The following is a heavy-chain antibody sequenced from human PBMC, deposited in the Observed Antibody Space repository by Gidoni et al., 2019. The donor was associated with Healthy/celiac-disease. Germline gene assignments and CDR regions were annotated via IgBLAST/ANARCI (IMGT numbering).Heavy chain of an antibody. D-gene: IGHD2-21*02. V-gene: IGHV3-23*01. CDR2: ISGSGGST. J-gene: IGHJ4*02. CDR3: AKVKRNRLAKTPCGGDCYFDY. CDR1: GFTFSSYA. Sequence: EVQLLESGGGLVQPGGSLRLSCAASGFTFSSYAMIWVRQAPGKGLEWVSAISGSGGSTYYADSVKGRFTISRDNSKNTRYLQMNSLRAEDTAVYYCAKVKRNRLAKTPCGGDCYFDYWGQGTLVTVSS.